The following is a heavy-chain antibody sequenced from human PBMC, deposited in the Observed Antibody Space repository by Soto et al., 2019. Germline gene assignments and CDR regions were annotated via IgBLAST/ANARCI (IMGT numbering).Heavy chain of an antibody. CDR1: GFTFSSYA. CDR2: ISGSGGST. D-gene: IGHD2-8*02. CDR3: ATLTGYYFDY. V-gene: IGHV3-23*01. Sequence: GESLKISCAASGFTFSSYAMSWVRQAPGKGLEWVSAISGSGGSTYYADSVKGRFTISRDNSKNTLYLQMNSLRAEDTAVYYCATLTGYYFDYWGQGTLVTVSS. J-gene: IGHJ4*02.